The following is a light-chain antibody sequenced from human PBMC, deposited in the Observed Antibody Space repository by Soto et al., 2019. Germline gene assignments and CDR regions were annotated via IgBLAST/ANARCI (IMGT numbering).Light chain of an antibody. CDR3: QQYENWPQLT. V-gene: IGKV3-15*01. Sequence: EIVLTQSPATLSSFPGDRVTLSCRASQYINTRLAWYQHRPGQAPRLLIYGASSRAPGIPDRFSGSGSGTEFTLTISSLQSEDSAVYYCQQYENWPQLTFGGGTKVDIK. CDR2: GAS. CDR1: QYINTR. J-gene: IGKJ4*01.